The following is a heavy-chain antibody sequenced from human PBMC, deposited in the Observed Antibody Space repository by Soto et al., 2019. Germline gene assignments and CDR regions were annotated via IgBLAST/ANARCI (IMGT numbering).Heavy chain of an antibody. CDR3: ARGPTDYYDNSGNYFLDY. V-gene: IGHV1-18*01. CDR2: ISTYNGNT. CDR1: GYTFTTYG. Sequence: QVQLVQSGAEVKNPGASVKVSCKAPGYTFTTYGMSWVRQAPGQGLDWMGWISTYNGNTKYAERLQGRVTMTTDTTTSTAYMELRSLRSDDTAVYYCARGPTDYYDNSGNYFLDYWGQGTLVTVSS. D-gene: IGHD3-22*01. J-gene: IGHJ4*02.